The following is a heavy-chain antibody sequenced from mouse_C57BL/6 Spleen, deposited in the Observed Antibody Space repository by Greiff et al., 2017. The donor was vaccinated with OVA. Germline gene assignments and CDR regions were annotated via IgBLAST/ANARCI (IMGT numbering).Heavy chain of an antibody. CDR3: ARGGGSVYWYFDV. D-gene: IGHD1-1*01. CDR2: IDPSDSYT. Sequence: QVQLQQPGAELVMPGASVKLSCKASGYTFTSYWMHWVKQRPGQGLEWIGEIDPSDSYTNYNQKFKGKSTLTVDKSSSTAYMQLSSLTSEDSAVYYCARGGGSVYWYFDVWGTGTTVTVSS. V-gene: IGHV1-69*01. CDR1: GYTFTSYW. J-gene: IGHJ1*03.